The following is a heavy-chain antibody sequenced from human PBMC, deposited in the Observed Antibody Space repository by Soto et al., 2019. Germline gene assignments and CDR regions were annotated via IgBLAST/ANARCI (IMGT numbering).Heavy chain of an antibody. D-gene: IGHD4-17*01. CDR3: IRDFGDFLIDH. V-gene: IGHV4-39*01. CDR1: GGSITSGSYY. CDR2: MHSGGST. J-gene: IGHJ4*02. Sequence: QLQLQESGPGLVKPSETLSLTCTVSGGSITSGSYYWGWIRQPPGKGLERIGTMHSGGSTYYNPSLTSRVSISRDTSRNEFSLKLTSVTAAETAVYYCIRDFGDFLIDHWGQGTLVTVSS.